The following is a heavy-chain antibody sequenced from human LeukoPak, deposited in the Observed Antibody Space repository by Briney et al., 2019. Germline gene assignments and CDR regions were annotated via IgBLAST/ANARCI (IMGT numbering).Heavy chain of an antibody. CDR3: ARAVYYDFWSGSPDDAFDI. Sequence: GGSLRLSCAASGFTFDDYGMSWVRHAPGKGLEWLSGINWNGGSTGYADSVKGRFTISRDNAKNSLYLQMNSLRAEDTALYHCARAVYYDFWSGSPDDAFDIWGQGTMVTVSS. CDR2: INWNGGST. V-gene: IGHV3-20*01. J-gene: IGHJ3*02. CDR1: GFTFDDYG. D-gene: IGHD3-3*01.